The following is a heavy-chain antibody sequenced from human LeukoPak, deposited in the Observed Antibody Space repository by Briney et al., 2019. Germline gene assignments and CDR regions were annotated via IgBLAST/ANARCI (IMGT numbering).Heavy chain of an antibody. D-gene: IGHD2-15*01. CDR1: GGSISSSNYY. CDR3: ARPGYCSGNSCYTWYFDL. J-gene: IGHJ2*01. CDR2: IYYSGIP. V-gene: IGHV4-39*01. Sequence: SETLSLTCIVSGGSISSSNYYWGWIRQPPGKGLEWIWAIYYSGIPHYNPSLKSRVTISVDTSKNQFSLKLRSVTAADTAVYYCARPGYCSGNSCYTWYFDLWGRGTLVTVSS.